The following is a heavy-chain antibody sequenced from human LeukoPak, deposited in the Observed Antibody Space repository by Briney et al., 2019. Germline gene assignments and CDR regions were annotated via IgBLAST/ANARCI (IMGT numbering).Heavy chain of an antibody. CDR2: INPNSGGT. D-gene: IGHD6-19*01. V-gene: IGHV1-2*02. CDR1: GYSFTDYH. Sequence: GASVKVSCKASGYSFTDYHMHWVRQPPGQGLEWMGWINPNSGGTDYAQKFQGRITMTRDTSISTTYMELSRLISDDTAMYYCATGRQWLVGGDWFDPWGQGTLVTVSS. J-gene: IGHJ5*02. CDR3: ATGRQWLVGGDWFDP.